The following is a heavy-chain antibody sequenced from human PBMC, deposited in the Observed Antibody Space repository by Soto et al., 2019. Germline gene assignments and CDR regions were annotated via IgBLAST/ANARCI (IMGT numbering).Heavy chain of an antibody. CDR3: AVPPTICGVLRLVDI. V-gene: IGHV1-69*02. CDR1: GGTFSSYT. CDR2: IIPILGIA. D-gene: IGHD3-3*01. J-gene: IGHJ4*02. Sequence: QVQLVQSGAEVKKPGSSVKVSCKASGGTFSSYTISWVRQAPGQGLEWMGRIIPILGIANYAQKFQGRVTITADKSTRRAYMELSSMKSEDTGVYYCAVPPTICGVLRLVDIWGQGTLGTVSS.